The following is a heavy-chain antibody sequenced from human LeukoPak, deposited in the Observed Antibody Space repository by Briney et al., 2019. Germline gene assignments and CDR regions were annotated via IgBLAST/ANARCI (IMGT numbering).Heavy chain of an antibody. Sequence: GGSLRLSCAASGFTFEDYGMSWVRQAPGKGLEWVSGINWNAGNTGYADSVKGRFTISRDNAKNSLYLQMNSLRAEDTALYYCARVRYYYDSSGPSNWFDPWGQGTLVTVSS. CDR3: ARVRYYYDSSGPSNWFDP. D-gene: IGHD3-22*01. V-gene: IGHV3-20*04. CDR2: INWNAGNT. J-gene: IGHJ5*02. CDR1: GFTFEDYG.